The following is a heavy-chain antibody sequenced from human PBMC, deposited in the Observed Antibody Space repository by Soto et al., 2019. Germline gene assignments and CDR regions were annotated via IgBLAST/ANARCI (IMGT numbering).Heavy chain of an antibody. CDR3: AWEGLTDRLIDY. V-gene: IGHV3-30-3*01. CDR2: ISFDGSNQ. J-gene: IGHJ4*02. Sequence: QVQLVESGGGVVQPGRSLTLSCAASGFPLSTYSMHWVRQAPGKGLEWVAFISFDGSNQNYADSLKGRFTISRDNSKNTLSLQMSGLRPEDSALYYCAWEGLTDRLIDYWGQGTMVTVSS. CDR1: GFPLSTYS. D-gene: IGHD2-8*01.